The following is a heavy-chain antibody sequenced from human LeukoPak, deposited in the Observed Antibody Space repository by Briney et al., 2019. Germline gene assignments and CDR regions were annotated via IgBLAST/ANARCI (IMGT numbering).Heavy chain of an antibody. Sequence: SVKVSCKASGGTFSSYAISWVRQAPGQGLEWMGGIIPIFGTADYAQKFQGRVTITADESTSTAYMELSSLRSEDTAVYYCARKLYDYGDYLRDAFDIWGQGTMVTVSS. CDR1: GGTFSSYA. V-gene: IGHV1-69*01. D-gene: IGHD4-17*01. CDR3: ARKLYDYGDYLRDAFDI. CDR2: IIPIFGTA. J-gene: IGHJ3*02.